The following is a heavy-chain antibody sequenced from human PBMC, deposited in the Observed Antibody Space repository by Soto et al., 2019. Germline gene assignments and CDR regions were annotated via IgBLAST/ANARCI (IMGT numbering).Heavy chain of an antibody. D-gene: IGHD2-21*01. CDR3: AKDDPRLGGMDV. Sequence: QVQLVESGGGVVQPGRSLRLSCAASGFTFSSYGMHWVRQAPGKGLEWVAVISYDGSNKYYADSVKGRFTISRDNSKNKLYLQMNSLRAEDTAVYYCAKDDPRLGGMDVWGQGTTVTVSS. CDR2: ISYDGSNK. CDR1: GFTFSSYG. J-gene: IGHJ6*02. V-gene: IGHV3-30*18.